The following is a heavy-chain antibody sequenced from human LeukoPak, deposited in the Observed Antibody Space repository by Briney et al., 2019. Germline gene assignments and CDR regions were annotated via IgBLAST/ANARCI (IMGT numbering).Heavy chain of an antibody. D-gene: IGHD3-22*01. CDR1: GGSFSGYY. V-gene: IGHV4-34*01. Sequence: PSETLSLTCAVYGGSFSGYYWSWIRQPPGKGPEWIGEINHSGSTNYNPSLKSRVTISVDTSKNQFSLKLSSVTAADTAVYYCARAGTYYYDSSGYYYYYYYYYMDVWGKGTTVTVSS. CDR2: INHSGST. CDR3: ARAGTYYYDSSGYYYYYYYYYMDV. J-gene: IGHJ6*03.